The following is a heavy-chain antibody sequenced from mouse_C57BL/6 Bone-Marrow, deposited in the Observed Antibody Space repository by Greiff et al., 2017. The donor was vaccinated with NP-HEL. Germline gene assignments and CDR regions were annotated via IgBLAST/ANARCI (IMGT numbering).Heavy chain of an antibody. D-gene: IGHD3-3*01. Sequence: EVMLVESGGGLVQPGGSMKLSCVASGFTFSNYWMNWVRQSPEKGLEWVAQIRLKSDNYATHYAESVKGRFTISRDDSKSSVYLQMNNLRAEDTGIYYCTGGAGPSYYAMDYWGQGTSVTVSS. J-gene: IGHJ4*01. CDR2: IRLKSDNYAT. CDR3: TGGAGPSYYAMDY. CDR1: GFTFSNYW. V-gene: IGHV6-3*01.